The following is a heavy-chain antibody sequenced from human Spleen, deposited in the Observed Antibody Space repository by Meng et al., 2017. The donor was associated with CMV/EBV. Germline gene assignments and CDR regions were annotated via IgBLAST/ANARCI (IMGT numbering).Heavy chain of an antibody. CDR2: INPNRGGT. CDR3: ARESEYCTSTNCYKLVEY. Sequence: TFTGYYVHWVRQAPGQGLEWMGWINPNRGGTYYVEKFQGRVTMTRDTSIGTADMELSRLKSDDTAVYYCARESEYCTSTNCYKLVEYWGQGTLVTVSS. J-gene: IGHJ4*02. V-gene: IGHV1-2*02. D-gene: IGHD2-2*02. CDR1: TFTGYY.